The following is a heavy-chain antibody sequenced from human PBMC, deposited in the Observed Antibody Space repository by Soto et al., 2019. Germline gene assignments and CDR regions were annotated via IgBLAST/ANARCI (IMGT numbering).Heavy chain of an antibody. Sequence: QVQLQESGPGLVKPSQTLSLTCTVSGGSISSGGYYWSWIRQHPGKGLEWIGYIYYSGSTYYNPSLKGRVTITVDTSKNQFSLKLSSGTAADTAVYYCARGSVVVVAAADAFDIWGQGTIVTVSS. CDR3: ARGSVVVVAAADAFDI. D-gene: IGHD2-15*01. V-gene: IGHV4-31*03. J-gene: IGHJ3*02. CDR1: GGSISSGGYY. CDR2: IYYSGST.